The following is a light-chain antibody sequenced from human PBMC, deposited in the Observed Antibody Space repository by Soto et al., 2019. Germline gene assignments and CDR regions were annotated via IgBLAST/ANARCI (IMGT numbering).Light chain of an antibody. Sequence: EIVLTQSPGTLSLSPGERATLSCRASQSVSSSYLAWYQQKPGQAPRLLIYGASSRATGIPDRFSGSWSGTVFTLTISRLEPEDFAVYYCQQYGSSPWTFGQGTKEEIK. CDR1: QSVSSSY. J-gene: IGKJ1*01. CDR2: GAS. V-gene: IGKV3-20*01. CDR3: QQYGSSPWT.